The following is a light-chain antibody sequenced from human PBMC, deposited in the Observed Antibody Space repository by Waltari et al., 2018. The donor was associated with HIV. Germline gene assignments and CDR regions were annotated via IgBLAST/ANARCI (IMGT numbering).Light chain of an antibody. V-gene: IGLV2-23*02. CDR3: CSYAGSSTFPYV. J-gene: IGLJ1*01. CDR1: SSDVGIYNL. CDR2: EVS. Sequence: QSALTQPASVSGSPGQSITISCTGTSSDVGIYNLVYWYQQHPGKAPKLMIYEVSKLPSGVSNRFSGSKSGNTASLTISGLQAEDEADYYCCSYAGSSTFPYVFGTGTKVTVL.